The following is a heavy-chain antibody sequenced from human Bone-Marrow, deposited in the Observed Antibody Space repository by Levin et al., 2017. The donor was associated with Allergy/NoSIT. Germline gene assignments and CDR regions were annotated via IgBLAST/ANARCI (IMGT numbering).Heavy chain of an antibody. Sequence: PGGSLRLSCSASGFSFSSSTMHWVRQAPGQGLEHVSAIDSNGRSTDYAGSVKGRFTVSRDNSKNTLHLQMNSLTKEDTAMYYCVKSTMFRGGIFDHWGQGTAVTVSS. J-gene: IGHJ4*02. CDR3: VKSTMFRGGIFDH. D-gene: IGHD3-10*01. CDR2: IDSNGRST. V-gene: IGHV3-64D*06. CDR1: GFSFSSST.